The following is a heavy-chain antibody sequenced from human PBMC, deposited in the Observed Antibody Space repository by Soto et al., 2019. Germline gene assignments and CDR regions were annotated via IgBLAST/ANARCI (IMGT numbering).Heavy chain of an antibody. J-gene: IGHJ6*02. D-gene: IGHD1-26*01. V-gene: IGHV3-30-3*01. CDR2: ISYDGSNK. Sequence: GGSLRLSCAASGFTFSSYAMHWVRQAPGKGLEWVAVISYDGSNKYYADSVKGRFTISRDNSKNTLYLQMNSLRAEDTAVYYCATELLPARDYHYYYGMDVWGQGTTVTVSS. CDR1: GFTFSSYA. CDR3: ATELLPARDYHYYYGMDV.